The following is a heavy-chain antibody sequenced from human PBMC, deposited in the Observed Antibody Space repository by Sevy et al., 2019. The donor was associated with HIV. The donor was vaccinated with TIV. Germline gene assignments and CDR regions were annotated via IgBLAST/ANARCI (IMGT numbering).Heavy chain of an antibody. CDR3: ARAITISGVVIPLGY. Sequence: GGSLRLSCAASGFTVSSNYMSWVRQAPGKGLEWVSVIYSGGSTYYADSVKGRFTISRDNSKNTLYLQMNSLRAEDTAVYYCARAITISGVVIPLGYWGQGTLVTVSS. D-gene: IGHD3-3*01. CDR2: IYSGGST. CDR1: GFTVSSNY. J-gene: IGHJ4*02. V-gene: IGHV3-53*01.